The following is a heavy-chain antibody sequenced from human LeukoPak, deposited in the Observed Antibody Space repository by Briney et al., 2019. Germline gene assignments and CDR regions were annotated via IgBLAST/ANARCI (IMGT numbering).Heavy chain of an antibody. CDR2: ISSSDSTI. CDR1: GFTFSSYE. Sequence: GGSLRLSCAASGFTFSSYEMNWVRQAPGKGLEWVSYISSSDSTIYYADSVKGRFTISRDNAKNSLYLQMNSLRAEDTAVYYCAPFWVGGADIWGQGTMVTVSS. CDR3: APFWVGGADI. D-gene: IGHD2-21*01. V-gene: IGHV3-48*03. J-gene: IGHJ3*02.